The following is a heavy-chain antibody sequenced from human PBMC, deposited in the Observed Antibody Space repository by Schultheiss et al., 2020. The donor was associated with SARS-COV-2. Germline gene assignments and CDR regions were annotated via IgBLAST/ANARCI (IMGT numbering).Heavy chain of an antibody. CDR2: IYYSGST. CDR1: GGSISSGGYS. J-gene: IGHJ5*02. V-gene: IGHV4-30-4*07. D-gene: IGHD5/OR15-5a*01. Sequence: SETLSLTCTVSGGSISSGGYSWSWIRQTPGKGLEWIGYIYYSGSTYYNPSLKSRVTISVDTSKNQFSLKLSSVTAADTAVYYCARDLRGFDPWGQGTLVTVSS. CDR3: ARDLRGFDP.